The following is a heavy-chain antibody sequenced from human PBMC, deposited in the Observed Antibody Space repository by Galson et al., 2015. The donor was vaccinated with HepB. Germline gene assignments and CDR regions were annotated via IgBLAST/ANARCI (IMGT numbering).Heavy chain of an antibody. J-gene: IGHJ6*03. CDR3: ARGGSPRFRELGHYYYYMDV. D-gene: IGHD3-10*01. CDR1: GFTFSSYA. Sequence: SLRLSCAASGFTFSSYAMHWVRQAPGKGLEWVAVISYDGSNKYYADSVKGRFTISRDNAKNSLYLQMNSLRAEDTAVYYCARGGSPRFRELGHYYYYMDVWGKGTTVTVSS. V-gene: IGHV3-30-3*01. CDR2: ISYDGSNK.